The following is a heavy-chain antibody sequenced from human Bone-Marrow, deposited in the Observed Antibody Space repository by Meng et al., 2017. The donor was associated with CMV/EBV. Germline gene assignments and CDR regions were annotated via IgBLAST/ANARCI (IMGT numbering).Heavy chain of an antibody. CDR1: GYTFTGYY. CDR2: INPNSGGT. CDR3: ARESSVHSDQADY. V-gene: IGHV1-2*02. Sequence: ASVKVSCKASGYTFTGYYLHWVRQAPGQGLEWMGWINPNSGGTNYAQKFQGRVTMTRDTSSSTAYMELSRLRSDDTAVYYCARESSVHSDQADYWGQGTLVTVSS. D-gene: IGHD3-22*01. J-gene: IGHJ4*02.